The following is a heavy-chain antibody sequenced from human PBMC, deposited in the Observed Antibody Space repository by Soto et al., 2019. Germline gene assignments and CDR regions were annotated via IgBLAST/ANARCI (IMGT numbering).Heavy chain of an antibody. J-gene: IGHJ6*02. CDR1: GFTFNSYS. CDR2: ISSSSSYI. D-gene: IGHD6-6*01. Sequence: EVQLVESGGGLVKPGGSLRLSCAAPGFTFNSYSMNWVRQAPGKGLEWVSSISSSSSYIYYADSVKGRFTISRDNAKNSLYLQMNSLRAEDTAVYYCAREQLVHYYYYYGMDVWGQGTTVTVSS. CDR3: AREQLVHYYYYYGMDV. V-gene: IGHV3-21*01.